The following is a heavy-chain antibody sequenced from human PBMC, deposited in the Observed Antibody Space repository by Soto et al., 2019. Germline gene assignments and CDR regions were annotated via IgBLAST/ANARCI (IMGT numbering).Heavy chain of an antibody. V-gene: IGHV4-31*03. Sequence: SETLSLTCTVSGGSITTGGSYWSWIRQRPGKGLEWIGNIYHSGNTYYNPSLKSRLTISVDTSKNHFSLMVDSVTAADTAVYYCARARFQVLYGKPYFDSWGQGTLVTVSS. CDR3: ARARFQVLYGKPYFDS. D-gene: IGHD2-2*02. CDR1: GGSITTGGSY. J-gene: IGHJ4*02. CDR2: IYHSGNT.